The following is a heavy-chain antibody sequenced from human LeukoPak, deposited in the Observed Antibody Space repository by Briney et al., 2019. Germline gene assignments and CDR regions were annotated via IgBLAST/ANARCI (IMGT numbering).Heavy chain of an antibody. V-gene: IGHV3-23*01. Sequence: GGSLRLSCAASGFTFSSYAMSWVRQAPGKGLEWVSGISPGGEITYYADSVKGRFTISRDNSKNTVSLQMHSLRAEDTATYYCAKDNGWLHYCHWGQGTLVTVSS. CDR2: ISPGGEIT. J-gene: IGHJ4*02. CDR3: AKDNGWLHYCH. CDR1: GFTFSSYA. D-gene: IGHD5-24*01.